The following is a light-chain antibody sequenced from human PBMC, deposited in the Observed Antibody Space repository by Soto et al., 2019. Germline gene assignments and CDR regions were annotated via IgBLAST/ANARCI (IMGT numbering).Light chain of an antibody. Sequence: ETVMTQSPATLSVSPGERATLSCGASQSVSTNLAWYQQKPGQVPRLLIYGASTRASDIPARFSGSGSGTEFTLTISSLQSEDFAVYYCQQYGSSPGFGPGTKVDIK. V-gene: IGKV3-15*01. CDR1: QSVSTN. CDR3: QQYGSSPG. CDR2: GAS. J-gene: IGKJ3*01.